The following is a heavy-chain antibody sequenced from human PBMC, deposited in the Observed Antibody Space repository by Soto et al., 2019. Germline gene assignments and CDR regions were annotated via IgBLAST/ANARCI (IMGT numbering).Heavy chain of an antibody. J-gene: IGHJ6*02. CDR3: ARDVYCSSTSCYNLYYYYGMDV. CDR1: GFTFSSYS. CDR2: ISSSSSYI. Sequence: EVQLVESGGGLVKPGGSLRLSCAASGFTFSSYSMNWVRQAPGKGLEWVSSISSSSSYIYYADSVKGRFTISRDNAKNSLYLQRNSLSAEDTAVYYCARDVYCSSTSCYNLYYYYGMDVWGQGTTVTVSS. V-gene: IGHV3-21*01. D-gene: IGHD2-2*01.